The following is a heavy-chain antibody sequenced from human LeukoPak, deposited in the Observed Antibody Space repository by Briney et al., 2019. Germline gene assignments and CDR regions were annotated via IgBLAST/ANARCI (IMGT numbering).Heavy chain of an antibody. V-gene: IGHV3-13*01. CDR2: IGTAGDT. D-gene: IGHD5-18*01. J-gene: IGHJ4*02. Sequence: GGSLRLSCAASGFTFSSYDMHWVRQATGKGLEWVSAIGTAGDTYYPGSVKGRFTISRENAKNSLYLQMNSLRAEDTAVYYCARHLSGVTGYTYGRGIDYWGQGTLVTVSS. CDR3: ARHLSGVTGYTYGRGIDY. CDR1: GFTFSSYD.